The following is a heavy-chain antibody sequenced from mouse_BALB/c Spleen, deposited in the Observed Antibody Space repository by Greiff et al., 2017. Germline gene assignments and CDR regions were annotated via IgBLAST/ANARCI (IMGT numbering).Heavy chain of an antibody. CDR2: ISSGGSYT. CDR1: GFTFSSYT. D-gene: IGHD4-1*01. CDR3: TRDGRLGPYFDY. V-gene: IGHV5-6-4*01. J-gene: IGHJ2*01. Sequence: DVMLVESGGGLVKPGGSLKLSCAASGFTFSSYTMSWVRQTPEKRLEWVATISSGGSYTYYPDSVKGRFTISRDNAKNTLYLQMSSLKSEDTAMYYCTRDGRLGPYFDYWGQGTTLTVSS.